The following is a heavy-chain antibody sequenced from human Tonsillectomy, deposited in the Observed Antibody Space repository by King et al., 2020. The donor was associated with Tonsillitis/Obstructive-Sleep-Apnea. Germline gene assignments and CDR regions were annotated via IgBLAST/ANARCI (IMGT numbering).Heavy chain of an antibody. CDR1: GGSFSGYY. V-gene: IGHV4-34*01. CDR3: ARGSYNYKEIDV. Sequence: VQLQQWGAGLLKPSETLSLTCAVYGGSFSGYYWSWVRQPPGQGLEWIGEIIDSGGTNYSPSLKSRVTISLDTSKDQFSLNLSSVTAADTAVYYCARGSYNYKEIDVCGQGTTVTVSS. J-gene: IGHJ6*02. D-gene: IGHD1-1*01. CDR2: IIDSGGT.